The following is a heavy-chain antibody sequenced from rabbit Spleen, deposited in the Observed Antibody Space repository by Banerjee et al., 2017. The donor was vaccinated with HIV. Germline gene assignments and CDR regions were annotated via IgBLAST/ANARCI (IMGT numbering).Heavy chain of an antibody. CDR3: ARESIYNGDADDKGFNL. V-gene: IGHV1S47*01. CDR1: GFDFSGYG. J-gene: IGHJ4*01. Sequence: QEQLVESGGGLVQPGGSLKLSCKASGFDFSGYGVSWVRQAPGKGLEWIGYIDLVFGSTFYANWVNGRFTISSHNAQNTLYLQVNSLTAADTATYFCARESIYNGDADDKGFNLWGPGTLVTVS. CDR2: IDLVFGST. D-gene: IGHD6-1*01.